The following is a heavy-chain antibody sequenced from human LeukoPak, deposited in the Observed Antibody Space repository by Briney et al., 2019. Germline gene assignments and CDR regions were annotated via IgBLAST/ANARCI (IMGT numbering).Heavy chain of an antibody. V-gene: IGHV3-30*14. J-gene: IGHJ5*02. CDR3: ARARGIVVVPAATVPSWFDP. CDR1: GFTFSSYA. D-gene: IGHD2-2*01. CDR2: ISYDGSNK. Sequence: GGSLRLSCAASGFTFSSYAMHWVRQAPGKGLEWVAVISYDGSNKYYADSVKGRFTISRDNSKNTLYLQMNSLRAEDTAVYYCARARGIVVVPAATVPSWFDPWGQGTLVTVSS.